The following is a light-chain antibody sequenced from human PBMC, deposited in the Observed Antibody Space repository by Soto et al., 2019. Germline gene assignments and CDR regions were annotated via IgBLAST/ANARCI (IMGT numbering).Light chain of an antibody. CDR3: PSYDSSLIGVV. J-gene: IGLJ2*01. Sequence: QSVLTQPPSVSGAPGQRVTISCTGSSSNIGACYDVHWYQQLPGTAPKLLIYGNSNRPSGVPDRFSGSKSGTSASLAITGLQAEEDAYYYCPSYDSSLIGVVFGGGTKLTVL. V-gene: IGLV1-40*01. CDR1: SSNIGACYD. CDR2: GNS.